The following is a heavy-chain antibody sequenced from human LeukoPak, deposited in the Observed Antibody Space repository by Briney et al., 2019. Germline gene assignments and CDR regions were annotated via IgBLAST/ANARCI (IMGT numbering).Heavy chain of an antibody. J-gene: IGHJ4*02. CDR1: GGSISSHY. Sequence: SETLSLTCTVSGGSISSHYWSWIRQPPGKGLEWIGYIYYSGSTNYNPPLKSRLTISVDTYKNQFSLKLSSVTAADTAVYYCARGPGVNDYWSQGTLVTVSS. D-gene: IGHD3-10*01. CDR2: IYYSGST. CDR3: ARGPGVNDY. V-gene: IGHV4-59*11.